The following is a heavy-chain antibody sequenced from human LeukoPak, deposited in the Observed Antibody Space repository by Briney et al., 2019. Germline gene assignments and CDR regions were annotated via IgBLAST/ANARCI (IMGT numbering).Heavy chain of an antibody. D-gene: IGHD6-6*01. J-gene: IGHJ4*02. Sequence: PGGSLRLSCAASGFIFSSYEMNWVRQAPGKGLEWVSYISSSGSTIYYADSVKGRFTISRDNAKNSLYLQMNSLRAEDTAVYYCATGIAARPGGSFDYWGQGTLVTVSS. CDR3: ATGIAARPGGSFDY. V-gene: IGHV3-48*03. CDR1: GFIFSSYE. CDR2: ISSSGSTI.